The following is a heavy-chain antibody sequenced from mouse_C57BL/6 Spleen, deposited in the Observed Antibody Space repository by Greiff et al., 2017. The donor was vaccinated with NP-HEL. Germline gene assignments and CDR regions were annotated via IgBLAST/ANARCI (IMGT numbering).Heavy chain of an antibody. V-gene: IGHV1-26*01. D-gene: IGHD4-1*01. CDR3: AREGANWSLDY. CDR1: GYTFTDYY. Sequence: EVQLQQSGPELVKPGASVKISCKASGYTFTDYYMNWVKQSHGKSLEWIGDINPNNGGTSYNQKFKGKATLTVDKSSSTAYMELRSLTSEDSAVYYCAREGANWSLDYWGQGTTLTVSS. J-gene: IGHJ2*01. CDR2: INPNNGGT.